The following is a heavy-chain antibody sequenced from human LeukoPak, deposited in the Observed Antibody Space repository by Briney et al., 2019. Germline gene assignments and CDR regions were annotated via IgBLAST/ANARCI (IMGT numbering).Heavy chain of an antibody. J-gene: IGHJ4*02. CDR2: ISAYNGNT. Sequence: ASVKVSCKASGYTFTSYGISWVRQAPGQGLEWMGWISAYNGNTNYAQKLQGRVTMTTDTSTSTAYMELRSLRSDDTAVYYCARDWEVATIAPGGCWGQGTLVTVSS. V-gene: IGHV1-18*01. CDR1: GYTFTSYG. D-gene: IGHD5-12*01. CDR3: ARDWEVATIAPGGC.